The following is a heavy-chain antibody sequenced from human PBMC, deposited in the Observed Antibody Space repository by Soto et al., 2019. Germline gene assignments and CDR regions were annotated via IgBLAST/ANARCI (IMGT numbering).Heavy chain of an antibody. Sequence: ASVKVSCKASGYTFASYGVSWVRQAPGQGLEWMGWISAYNANTNYAQKLQGRVTMTTDTSTSTAYMELRSLRSDDTAIYYCARDVSLIAAAAWVWGQGTLVTVSS. CDR1: GYTFASYG. CDR2: ISAYNANT. D-gene: IGHD6-13*01. J-gene: IGHJ4*02. V-gene: IGHV1-18*01. CDR3: ARDVSLIAAAAWV.